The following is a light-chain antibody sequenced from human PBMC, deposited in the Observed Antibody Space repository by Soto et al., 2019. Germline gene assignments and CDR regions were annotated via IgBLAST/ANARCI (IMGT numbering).Light chain of an antibody. CDR1: QSVDND. CDR2: DAS. V-gene: IGKV3D-15*01. Sequence: EIEMTQSPATLSVSPGDRATLSCRASQSVDNDLAWYQQKPGQPPRLLIYDASTRATGIPARFSGSQSGTEFTLTISSLLSEDFAVYSCQQYNNWPLTFGGGTKVDIK. CDR3: QQYNNWPLT. J-gene: IGKJ4*01.